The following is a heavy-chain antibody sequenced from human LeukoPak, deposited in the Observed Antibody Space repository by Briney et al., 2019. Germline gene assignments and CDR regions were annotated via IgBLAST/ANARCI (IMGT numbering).Heavy chain of an antibody. V-gene: IGHV1-2*02. CDR1: GGTFSSYA. CDR3: AISHGAEYFQH. CDR2: INPNSGGT. J-gene: IGHJ1*01. Sequence: GASVKVSCKASGGTFSSYAISWVRQAPGQGLEWMGWINPNSGGTNYAQKFQGRVTMTRDTSISTAYMELSRLRSDDTAVYYCAISHGAEYFQHWGQGTLVTVSS.